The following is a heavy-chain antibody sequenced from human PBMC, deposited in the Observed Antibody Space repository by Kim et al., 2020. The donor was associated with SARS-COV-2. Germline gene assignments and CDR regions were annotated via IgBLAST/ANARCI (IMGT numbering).Heavy chain of an antibody. J-gene: IGHJ6*03. D-gene: IGHD1-1*01. Sequence: KGRFTISRDNSKNSLYLQMNSLRTEDTVLYYCAKDIGVTTNYYFYYYMDVWGKGTTVTVSS. V-gene: IGHV3-43*01. CDR3: AKDIGVTTNYYFYYYMDV.